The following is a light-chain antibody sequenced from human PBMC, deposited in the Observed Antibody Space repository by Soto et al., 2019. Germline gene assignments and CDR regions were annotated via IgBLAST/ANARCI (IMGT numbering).Light chain of an antibody. CDR3: HQRSNWPPDT. CDR1: QSVHTF. J-gene: IGKJ5*01. Sequence: EIVLTQSPDTLSLSPGEGAPLSCRASQSVHTFLAWYQQKPGQPPRLLIYGASTRATGVPARFSGSGSGTDFTLTISSLEPEDFAVYYCHQRSNWPPDTFGQGTRLDI. CDR2: GAS. V-gene: IGKV3-11*01.